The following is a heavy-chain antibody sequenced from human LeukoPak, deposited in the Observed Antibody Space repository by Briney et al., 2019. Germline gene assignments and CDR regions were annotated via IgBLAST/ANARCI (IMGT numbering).Heavy chain of an antibody. CDR3: ARDLGSTGMDV. J-gene: IGHJ6*02. CDR2: ISSSSSTI. CDR1: GFTFSSYS. Sequence: GGSLRLSCAASGFTFSSYSMNWVRQAPGKGLEWVSYISSSSSTIYYADSVKGRFTISRDNAKNSLYLQMNSLRAEDTAVYYCARDLGSTGMDVWGQGTTVTVSS. D-gene: IGHD3-16*01. V-gene: IGHV3-48*04.